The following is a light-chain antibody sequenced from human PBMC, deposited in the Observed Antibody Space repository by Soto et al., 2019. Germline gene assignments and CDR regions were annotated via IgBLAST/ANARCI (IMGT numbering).Light chain of an antibody. CDR3: QQYNNWPLT. CDR2: KAS. V-gene: IGKV1-5*03. Sequence: DIQMAQSPSTLSGSLVYIVTMTCRASQTISSWLAWYQQKPGKAPKLLIYKASGLESGVPSRFSGSGSGTEFTLTISSLQSEDSAVYYCQQYNNWPLTFGGGTKVDIK. CDR1: QTISSW. J-gene: IGKJ4*01.